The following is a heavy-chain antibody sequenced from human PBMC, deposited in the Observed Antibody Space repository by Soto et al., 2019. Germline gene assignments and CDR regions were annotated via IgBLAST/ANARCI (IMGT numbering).Heavy chain of an antibody. CDR1: GYTCTSYA. CDR3: ARDPILVLGHNYYSYSGMDV. Sequence: QVQLVQSGAEVKKPGASVKVSCKASGYTCTSYAMHWVRQAPRQRLEWMGWINAGNGNTEYSQKFQGRVTITRDTYESTEYMELSSLRSEDTAVYYCARDPILVLGHNYYSYSGMDVWGQGTTVNGSS. CDR2: INAGNGNT. D-gene: IGHD2-8*02. J-gene: IGHJ6*02. V-gene: IGHV1-3*01.